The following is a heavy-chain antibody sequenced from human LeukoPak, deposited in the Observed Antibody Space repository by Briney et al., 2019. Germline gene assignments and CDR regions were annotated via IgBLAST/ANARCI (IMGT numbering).Heavy chain of an antibody. CDR2: ISYDGSNK. CDR1: GFTFNSFG. V-gene: IGHV3-33*05. CDR3: AELGITMIGGV. Sequence: PGGSLRLSCATSGFTFNSFGMHWVRQAPGKGLEWVAFISYDGSNKDYAESVKGRSTISRDNSKNTLYLQMNSLRAEDTAVYYCAELGITMIGGVWGKGTTVTISS. J-gene: IGHJ6*04. D-gene: IGHD3-10*02.